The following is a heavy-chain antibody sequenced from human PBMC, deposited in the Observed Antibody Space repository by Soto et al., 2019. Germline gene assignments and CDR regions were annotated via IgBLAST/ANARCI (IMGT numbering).Heavy chain of an antibody. J-gene: IGHJ6*02. CDR2: INHSGST. V-gene: IGHV4-34*01. CDR3: ARTGGMDL. CDR1: GGSFTGYY. Sequence: QVQLQQWGAGLLKPSETLSLTCAVYGGSFTGYYWSWLRQPPGKGPEWIGEINHSGSTKYNPSLENRVTISVDTAKNQFSLRLNSVSAADTAVYYCARTGGMDLWSQGATVTVSS.